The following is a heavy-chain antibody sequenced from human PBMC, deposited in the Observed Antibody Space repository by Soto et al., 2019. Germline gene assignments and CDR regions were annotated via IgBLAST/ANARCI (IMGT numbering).Heavy chain of an antibody. CDR3: ARRSSAPHLWGWFDP. Sequence: GESLKISCKGSGYSFTSYWIGWVRQMPGKGLEWMGIIYPGDSDTRYSPSFQGQVTISADKSISTAYLQWSSLKASDTAMYYCARRSSAPHLWGWFDPWGQGTLVTVSS. D-gene: IGHD3-16*01. V-gene: IGHV5-51*01. CDR2: IYPGDSDT. J-gene: IGHJ5*02. CDR1: GYSFTSYW.